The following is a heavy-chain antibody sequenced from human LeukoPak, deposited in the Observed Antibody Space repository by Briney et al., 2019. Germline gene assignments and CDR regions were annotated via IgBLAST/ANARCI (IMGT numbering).Heavy chain of an antibody. CDR1: GFTFSDCS. CDR3: AKDLQQLEAFDS. Sequence: GGSLRLSCVDSGFTFSDCSLNWVRQAPGKGLEWLSSIRKDSSELFYADSVRGRFTISRDNAKNSLYLQMNSLRVEDTAVYYCAKDLQQLEAFDSWGQGTLVTVSS. V-gene: IGHV3-21*01. D-gene: IGHD1-1*01. CDR2: IRKDSSEL. J-gene: IGHJ4*02.